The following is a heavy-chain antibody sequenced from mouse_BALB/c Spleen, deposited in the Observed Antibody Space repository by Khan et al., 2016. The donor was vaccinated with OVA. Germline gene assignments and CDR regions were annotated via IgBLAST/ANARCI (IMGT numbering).Heavy chain of an antibody. Sequence: QVQLQQSGAELVKPGASVKLSCKTSSYTFTSYWIQWVKQRPGQGLGWIGEIFPVTGTTYYNENFKGKATLTVDTSSSTAFMQLSSLTSEDSAVYFCARAYFGNYEFAYWGQGTLVTVSA. D-gene: IGHD2-10*01. J-gene: IGHJ3*01. V-gene: IGHV1S132*01. CDR3: ARAYFGNYEFAY. CDR2: IFPVTGTT. CDR1: SYTFTSYW.